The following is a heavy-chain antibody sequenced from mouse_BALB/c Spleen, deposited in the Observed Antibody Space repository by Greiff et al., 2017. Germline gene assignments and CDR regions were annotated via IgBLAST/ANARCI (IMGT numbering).Heavy chain of an antibody. CDR2: IDSENGDT. Sequence: EVQLQQSGAELVRSGVSVKLSCTASGFNIKDYYMHWVKQRPEQGLEWIGWIDSENGDTEYAPEFQGKATMTADTSSNTAYLQLSSLTSEDAAVYYCNPQLGQWDYWGQGTTLTVSS. CDR3: NPQLGQWDY. CDR1: GFNIKDYY. J-gene: IGHJ2*01. V-gene: IGHV14-4*02. D-gene: IGHD4-1*02.